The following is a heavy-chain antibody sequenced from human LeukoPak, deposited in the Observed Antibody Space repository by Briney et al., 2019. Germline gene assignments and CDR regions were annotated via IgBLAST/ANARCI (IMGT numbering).Heavy chain of an antibody. Sequence: SETLSLTCAVYGGSFSGYYWSWIRQPPGKGLEWIGEINHSGSTNYNPSLKSRVTISVDTSKNQFSLKLSSVTAADTAVYYCARAEGEGGYSSSWSPSFDPWGQGTLVTVSS. CDR1: GGSFSGYY. CDR2: INHSGST. D-gene: IGHD6-13*01. J-gene: IGHJ5*02. V-gene: IGHV4-34*01. CDR3: ARAEGEGGYSSSWSPSFDP.